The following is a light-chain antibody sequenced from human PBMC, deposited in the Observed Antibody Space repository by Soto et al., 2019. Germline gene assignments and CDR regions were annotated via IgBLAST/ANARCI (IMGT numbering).Light chain of an antibody. Sequence: QSVLTQPPSVSAAPGQKVTISCSGTSSNIGNNYVSWYQQFPGTAPKLLIYDNDKRPSGIPDRFSGSKSGTSATLGITGLQTGDEADYYCGTWDSSLSAGLFGGGTQLTVL. CDR2: DND. V-gene: IGLV1-51*01. J-gene: IGLJ2*01. CDR3: GTWDSSLSAGL. CDR1: SSNIGNNY.